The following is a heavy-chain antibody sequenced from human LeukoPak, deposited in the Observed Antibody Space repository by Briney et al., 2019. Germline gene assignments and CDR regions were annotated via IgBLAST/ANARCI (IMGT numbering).Heavy chain of an antibody. D-gene: IGHD3-10*01. CDR2: IYYSGST. V-gene: IGHV4-30-4*07. CDR3: ASVRGMVPDY. J-gene: IGHJ4*02. Sequence: PSETLSLTCAVSGGSISSGGYSWSWIRQPPGKGLEWIGYIYYSGSTYYNPSLKSRVTISVDTSKNQFSLKLSSVTAADTAVYYCASVRGMVPDYWGRGTLVTVSS. CDR1: GGSISSGGYS.